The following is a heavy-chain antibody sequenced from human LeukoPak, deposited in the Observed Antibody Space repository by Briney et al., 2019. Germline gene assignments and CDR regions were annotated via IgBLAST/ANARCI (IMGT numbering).Heavy chain of an antibody. Sequence: GGSLRLSCAASGFTFRSYGMHWVRQAPGKGLEWVAVISYDGRNKYYADSVKGRFTISRDNSKNTVYLQMNSLRAEDTALYYCARGGLWFGEYGIDFWGQGTLVTVSS. V-gene: IGHV3-30*03. D-gene: IGHD3-10*01. CDR1: GFTFRSYG. CDR3: ARGGLWFGEYGIDF. J-gene: IGHJ4*02. CDR2: ISYDGRNK.